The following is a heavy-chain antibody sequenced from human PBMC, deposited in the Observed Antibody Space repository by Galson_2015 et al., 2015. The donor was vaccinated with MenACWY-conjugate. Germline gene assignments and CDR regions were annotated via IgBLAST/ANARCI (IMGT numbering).Heavy chain of an antibody. CDR2: IYSGGDT. CDR1: AFSVGSNY. J-gene: IGHJ4*02. Sequence: SLRLSCATSAFSVGSNYMSWVRQAPGKGLEWVSIIYSGGDTYYADSVKGRFTISRDNSKNTLYLRMNYLRAEDTAVYYCARVGGSSLAPFDYWGQGTLVTVSS. V-gene: IGHV3-53*01. CDR3: ARVGGSSLAPFDY. D-gene: IGHD6-6*01.